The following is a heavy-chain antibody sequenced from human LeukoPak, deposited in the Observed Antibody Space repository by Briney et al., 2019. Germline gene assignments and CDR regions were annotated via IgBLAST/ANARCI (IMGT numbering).Heavy chain of an antibody. Sequence: PGGSLRLSCAASGFTFGDYYMSWIRQAPGKGLEWVSYISSSGTTIYYADSVKGRFTISRDNAKNSLYLQMNSLRAEDTDVYYCARCDWHYYYYYMDVWGKGTTVTVSS. CDR3: ARCDWHYYYYYMDV. J-gene: IGHJ6*03. CDR2: ISSSGTTI. V-gene: IGHV3-11*04. D-gene: IGHD2-21*01. CDR1: GFTFGDYY.